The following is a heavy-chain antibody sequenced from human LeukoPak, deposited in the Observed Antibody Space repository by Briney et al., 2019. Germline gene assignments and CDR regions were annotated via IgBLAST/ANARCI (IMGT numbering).Heavy chain of an antibody. CDR1: GYTFTSYG. CDR3: ARYPRYYYDSSGPFAVFDY. CDR2: IRAYNGHT. J-gene: IGHJ4*02. Sequence: ASVNLSCKASGYTFTSYGISWVRQAAGHGREWMGWIRAYNGHTNYAQKLQGRVTMTTDTSTSTAYMELRSLRSDDTAVYYCARYPRYYYDSSGPFAVFDYWGQGTLVTVSS. D-gene: IGHD3-22*01. V-gene: IGHV1-18*01.